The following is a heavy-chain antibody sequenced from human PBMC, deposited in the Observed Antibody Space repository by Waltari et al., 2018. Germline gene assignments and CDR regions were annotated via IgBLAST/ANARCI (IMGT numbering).Heavy chain of an antibody. CDR1: GFTFSSYE. V-gene: IGHV3-48*03. J-gene: IGHJ3*01. CDR2: ISRSGRTI. Sequence: EVQLVESGGGLVQPGGSLRLSCAASGFTFSSYEMNWVRQAPGKGLEWVSYISRSGRTIDYADSVKGRFTIARDNAKNSLYLQMNSLRAEDTAVYYCTPVNYYDVRGGEGGQGTMVTVSS. CDR3: TPVNYYDVRGGE. D-gene: IGHD3-22*01.